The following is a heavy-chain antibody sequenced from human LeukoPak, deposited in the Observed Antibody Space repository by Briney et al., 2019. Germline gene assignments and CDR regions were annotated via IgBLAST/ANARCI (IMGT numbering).Heavy chain of an antibody. CDR2: IYYSGST. V-gene: IGHV4-30-4*01. J-gene: IGHJ6*03. Sequence: PSETLSLTCTVSGGSISSGDYYWSWIRQPPGKGLEWIGYIYYSGSTYYNPSLKSRVTISVDTSKNQFSLKLSSVTAADTAVYYCARRSVQLARFDYYYYMDVWGKGTTVTVSS. CDR3: ARRSVQLARFDYYYYMDV. CDR1: GGSISSGDYY. D-gene: IGHD3-3*01.